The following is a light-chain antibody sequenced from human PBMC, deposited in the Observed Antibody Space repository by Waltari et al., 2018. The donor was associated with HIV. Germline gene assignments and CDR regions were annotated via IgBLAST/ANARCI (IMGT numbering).Light chain of an antibody. CDR2: SNN. CDR1: SSNIGSST. CDR3: ETWGDSLNGRV. Sequence: QSVLTQPPSASGTPGQRVTISCSGSSSNIGSSTVTWYQQLPGTAPKLLIYSNNQRPSGVPDRFSGSKSGTSASLAISGLQSEDEADYYCETWGDSLNGRVFGGGTKLTVL. J-gene: IGLJ3*02. V-gene: IGLV1-44*01.